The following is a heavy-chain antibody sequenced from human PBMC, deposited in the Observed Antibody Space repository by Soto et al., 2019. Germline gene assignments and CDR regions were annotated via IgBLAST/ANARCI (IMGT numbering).Heavy chain of an antibody. V-gene: IGHV4-61*01. D-gene: IGHD2-8*01. CDR1: GASISIRNYP. CDR3: ARSCCADAVRCNWFDP. J-gene: IGHJ5*02. CDR2: ISYTGTT. Sequence: QVQLQESGPGLLRASETMSLTGTVSGASISIRNYPWSWVRQPPGKGLEWIGYISYTGTTNYSPSLTTQVSISVDTCKNQISWRVISLTAADPAVYNCARSCCADAVRCNWFDPWGQGTLVPVSS.